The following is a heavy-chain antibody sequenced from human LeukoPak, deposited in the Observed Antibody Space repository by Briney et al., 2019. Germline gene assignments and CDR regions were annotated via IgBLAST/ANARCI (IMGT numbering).Heavy chain of an antibody. V-gene: IGHV1-18*01. CDR2: ISAYNGNT. J-gene: IGHJ4*02. CDR3: ARVIVVVPAASYYFDY. Sequence: GASVKVSCKASGYTFTSYGIGWVRQAPGQGLEWMGWISAYNGNTNYAQKLQGRVTMTTDTSTSTANMELRSLRSDDTAVYHCARVIVVVPAASYYFDYWGQGTLVTVSS. CDR1: GYTFTSYG. D-gene: IGHD2-2*01.